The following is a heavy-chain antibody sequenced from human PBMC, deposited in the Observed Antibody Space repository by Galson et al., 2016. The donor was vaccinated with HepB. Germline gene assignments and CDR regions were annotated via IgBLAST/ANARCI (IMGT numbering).Heavy chain of an antibody. D-gene: IGHD3-22*01. Sequence: SLRLSCAASGFKFGSYTMNWVRQAPGKGLEWVSAISGSGGSTHYADSVEGRFTISRDNSKNTLYLQMNSLRAEDTALYYCVNTPGYYDGYLDHWGQGTLVTVSS. V-gene: IGHV3-23*01. CDR2: ISGSGGST. CDR3: VNTPGYYDGYLDH. J-gene: IGHJ4*02. CDR1: GFKFGSYT.